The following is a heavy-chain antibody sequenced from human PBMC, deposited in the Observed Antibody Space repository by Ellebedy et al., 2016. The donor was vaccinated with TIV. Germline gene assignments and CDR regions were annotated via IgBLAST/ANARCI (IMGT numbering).Heavy chain of an antibody. D-gene: IGHD5-18*01. J-gene: IGHJ4*02. V-gene: IGHV3-30*18. CDR3: VKDRGFSYGQGGDF. Sequence: GGSLRLSXVASGFTLGHYGMHWVRQTPGKELEWVAAISYDGTKQYYRPSVRGRFTISRDNSENTLGLQMNSLRDDDTAIYYCVKDRGFSYGQGGDFWGQGTLVTVSP. CDR1: GFTLGHYG. CDR2: ISYDGTKQ.